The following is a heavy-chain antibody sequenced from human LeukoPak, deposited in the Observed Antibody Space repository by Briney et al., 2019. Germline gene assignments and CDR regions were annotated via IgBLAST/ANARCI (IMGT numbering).Heavy chain of an antibody. CDR3: AGKLSSRDWFDP. CDR1: GYSPTYVFTTYP. J-gene: IGHJ5*02. D-gene: IGHD2-15*01. CDR2: INLRGDAT. V-gene: IGHV1-46*01. Sequence: ASVKVSCKPSGYSPTYVFTTYPIHWVRQAPGQGLEWLGMINLRGDATIYAQKFQGRVTMTMDSSTTTVYMELRPTKSEDTGLYYCAGKLSSRDWFDPWGQGTLVTVSS.